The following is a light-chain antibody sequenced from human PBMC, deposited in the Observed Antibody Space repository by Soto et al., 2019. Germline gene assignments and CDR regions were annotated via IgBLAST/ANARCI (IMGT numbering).Light chain of an antibody. Sequence: QTVVTQEPSFSVSPGGTVTLTCGLSSGSVSAGYYPSWYQQTPGQAPRTLIYTTNTRSSGVPDRFSGSILGNKAALTITGAQADDESVYYCVLFMGSGIWVFGGGTKVTVL. V-gene: IGLV8-61*01. CDR3: VLFMGSGIWV. CDR2: TTN. CDR1: SGSVSAGYY. J-gene: IGLJ3*02.